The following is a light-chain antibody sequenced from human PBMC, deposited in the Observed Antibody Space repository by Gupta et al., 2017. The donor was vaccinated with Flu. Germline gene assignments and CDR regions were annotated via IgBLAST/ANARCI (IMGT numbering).Light chain of an antibody. Sequence: VNISCTGRSSSIGSNAVSGYQQNPGTAPRLLMYANNMRPSGIPDRFSGSKSGTSASLAIAGLQSEDEADYYCAAWDDSLNGHYVFGAGTKVIVL. V-gene: IGLV1-44*01. CDR2: ANN. CDR1: SSSIGSNA. CDR3: AAWDDSLNGHYV. J-gene: IGLJ1*01.